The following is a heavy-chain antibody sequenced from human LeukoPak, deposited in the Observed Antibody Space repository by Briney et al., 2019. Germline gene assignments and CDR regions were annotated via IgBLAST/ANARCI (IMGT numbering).Heavy chain of an antibody. CDR2: MNPNSGNT. D-gene: IGHD6-19*01. V-gene: IGHV1-8*02. CDR3: ARGYKPGYSSGWSIFDY. Sequence: ASVKVSCKASGGTFSSYDINWVRQATGQGLEWMGWMNPNSGNTGYAQKFQGRVTMTRNTSISIAYMELSSLRSEDTAVYYCARGYKPGYSSGWSIFDYWGQGTLVTVSS. J-gene: IGHJ4*02. CDR1: GGTFSSYD.